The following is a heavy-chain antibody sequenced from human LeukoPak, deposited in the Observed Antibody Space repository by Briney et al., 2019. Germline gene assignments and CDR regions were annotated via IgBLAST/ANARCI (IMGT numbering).Heavy chain of an antibody. V-gene: IGHV4-30-2*01. D-gene: IGHD4-17*01. J-gene: IGHJ4*02. CDR2: IYHSGST. CDR3: AAGGDSDLVFDY. CDR1: GGSISSGGYS. Sequence: SETRSLTCAVSGGSISSGGYSRSWIRQPPGKGLEWVGYIYHSGSTYYNLSLKSRVTISVDRSKNQFSLKLSSVTAADTAVYYCAAGGDSDLVFDYWGQGTLVTVSS.